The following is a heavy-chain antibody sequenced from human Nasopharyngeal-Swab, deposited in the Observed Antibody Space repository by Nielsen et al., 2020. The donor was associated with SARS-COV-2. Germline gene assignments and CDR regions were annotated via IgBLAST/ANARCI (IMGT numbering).Heavy chain of an antibody. CDR1: GFTFSSYA. V-gene: IGHV3-7*01. D-gene: IGHD5-24*01. CDR3: ARVVYGYNYPVDY. CDR2: IKQDGSEK. J-gene: IGHJ4*02. Sequence: GGSLRLSCAASGFTFSSYAMSWARQAPGKGLEWVANIKQDGSEKYYVDSVKGRFTISRGNAKNSLYLQMNSLRAEDTAVYYCARVVYGYNYPVDYWGQGTLVTVSS.